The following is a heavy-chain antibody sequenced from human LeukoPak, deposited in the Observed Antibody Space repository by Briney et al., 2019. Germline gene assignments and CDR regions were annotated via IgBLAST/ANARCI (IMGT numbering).Heavy chain of an antibody. CDR2: INPNSGGT. V-gene: IGHV1-2*02. CDR3: ARGGYSYGYWGSY. D-gene: IGHD5-18*01. CDR1: GYTFTGYY. Sequence: GASVKVSCKASGYTFTGYYMHWVRQAPGQGLEWMGWINPNSGGTNYAQEFQGRVTMTRDTSISTAYMELSRLRSDDTAVYYCARGGYSYGYWGSYWGQGTLVTVSS. J-gene: IGHJ4*02.